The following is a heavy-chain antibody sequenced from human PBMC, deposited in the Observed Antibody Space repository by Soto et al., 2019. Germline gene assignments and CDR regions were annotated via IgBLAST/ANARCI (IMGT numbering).Heavy chain of an antibody. J-gene: IGHJ4*02. CDR1: GGSISSSTYS. V-gene: IGHV4-39*01. Sequence: SETLSLTCTVSGGSISSSTYSWAWIRQPPGKGLEWIGTIYYGGSTYYNPSLKSRVTISVDTSKNQFSLNLSSVTAADTAVYYCARGYEGLNYPYWGQGTLVTVSS. D-gene: IGHD1-1*01. CDR3: ARGYEGLNYPY. CDR2: IYYGGST.